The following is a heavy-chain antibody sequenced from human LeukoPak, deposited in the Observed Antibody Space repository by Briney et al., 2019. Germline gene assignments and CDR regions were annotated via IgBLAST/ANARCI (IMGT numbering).Heavy chain of an antibody. CDR2: IFHSGST. CDR3: ARGVKYCSSTSCYRRDFDY. Sequence: ESSETLSLICAVSGYYISSGYYWGWIRQPPGKGLEWIGSIFHSGSTYYNPSLKSRVTISVDTSKNQFSLKLSSVTAADTAVYYCARGVKYCSSTSCYRRDFDYWGQGTLVTVSS. V-gene: IGHV4-38-2*01. D-gene: IGHD2-2*01. CDR1: GYYISSGYY. J-gene: IGHJ4*02.